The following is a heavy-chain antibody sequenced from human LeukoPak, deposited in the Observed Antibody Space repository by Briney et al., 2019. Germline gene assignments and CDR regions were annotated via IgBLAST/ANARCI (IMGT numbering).Heavy chain of an antibody. D-gene: IGHD6-19*01. J-gene: IGHJ4*02. V-gene: IGHV3-21*01. CDR1: GFTFRSVN. Sequence: PGGSLRLSCAASGFTFRSVNFQWVRQAPGKGLEWVSFISSSSSSIYYADSVKGRFTISRDNAKNSLYLQMNSLRAEYTAVYYCARDHGSCWWAYWGQGTLVTVSS. CDR3: ARDHGSCWWAY. CDR2: ISSSSSSI.